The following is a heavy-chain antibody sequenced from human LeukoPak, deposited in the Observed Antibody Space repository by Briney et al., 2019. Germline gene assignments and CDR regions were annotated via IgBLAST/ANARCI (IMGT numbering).Heavy chain of an antibody. V-gene: IGHV1-69*04. J-gene: IGHJ4*02. CDR2: IIPILGIA. Sequence: ASVKVSCKASGGTFSSYAISWVRQAPGQGLEWMGRIIPILGIANYAQKFQGRVTITADKSTSTAYMELSSLRSEDTAVYYCARGAQLWSSLDYWGQGTLVTVSS. CDR1: GGTFSSYA. D-gene: IGHD5-18*01. CDR3: ARGAQLWSSLDY.